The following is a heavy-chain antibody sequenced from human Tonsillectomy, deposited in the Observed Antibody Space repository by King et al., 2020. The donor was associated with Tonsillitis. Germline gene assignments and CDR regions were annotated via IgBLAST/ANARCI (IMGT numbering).Heavy chain of an antibody. J-gene: IGHJ4*02. CDR1: VVKLRRYG. CDR3: ARDADYGGNSGFDY. V-gene: IGHV3-33*01. CDR2: IYNTDSTP. D-gene: IGHD4-23*01. Sequence: QGQRGEAGGGGGKKGRGRRRGGEEEVVKLRRYGMKWVRKDKKNRMERVKHIYNTDSTPHYADSVMGRFTISRDNSKNTLYLQMNFLRAEDTAVYYCARDADYGGNSGFDYWGQGTLVTVSS.